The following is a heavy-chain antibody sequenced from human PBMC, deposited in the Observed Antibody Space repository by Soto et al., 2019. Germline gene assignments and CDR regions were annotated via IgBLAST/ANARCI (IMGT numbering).Heavy chain of an antibody. CDR1: GFTFSSYG. D-gene: IGHD6-19*01. Sequence: QVQLVESGGGVVQPGRSLRLSCAASGFTFSSYGMHWVRQAPGKGLEWVAVISYDGSNKYYADSVKGRFTISRDNSKNTLYLQMNSLRAEDTAVYYCARDYWQWLVLYAFDIWGQGTMVTVSS. CDR3: ARDYWQWLVLYAFDI. V-gene: IGHV3-30*03. CDR2: ISYDGSNK. J-gene: IGHJ3*02.